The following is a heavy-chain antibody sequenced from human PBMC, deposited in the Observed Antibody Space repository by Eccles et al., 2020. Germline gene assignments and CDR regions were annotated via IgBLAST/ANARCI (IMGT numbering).Heavy chain of an antibody. D-gene: IGHD6-19*01. CDR3: ARGLAGY. Sequence: YARSVKGRFTISRDNAKNSLYLQMNSLRAEDPAVYYCARGLAGYWGQGTL. V-gene: IGHV3-48*03. J-gene: IGHJ4*02.